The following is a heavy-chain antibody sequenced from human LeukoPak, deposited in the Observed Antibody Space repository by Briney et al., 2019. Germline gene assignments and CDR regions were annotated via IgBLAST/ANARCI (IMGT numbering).Heavy chain of an antibody. CDR1: GFIFSSYW. CDR2: IKQDGSEK. Sequence: GGSLRLPCAASGFIFSSYWMSWVRQAPGKGLEWVANIKQDGSEKYYVDSVKGRFTISRDIAKNSLYLQMDSLRVEDTAVYYCARGRKIVVVMGGFFDYWGQGTQVTVSS. J-gene: IGHJ4*02. V-gene: IGHV3-7*03. D-gene: IGHD3-22*01. CDR3: ARGRKIVVVMGGFFDY.